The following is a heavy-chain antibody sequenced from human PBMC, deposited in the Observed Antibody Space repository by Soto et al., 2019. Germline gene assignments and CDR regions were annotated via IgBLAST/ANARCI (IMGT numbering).Heavy chain of an antibody. CDR3: ERLAGGSSSPNFDY. CDR2: IYHGHSYT. V-gene: IGHV5-51*01. J-gene: IGHJ4*02. D-gene: IGHD6-6*01. Sequence: PGESLKISCKGSGYSFTSYWIGWVRQMPGKCLEWMGIIYHGHSYTRYSPSFQGQVTISADKSISTAYLQWSSLKASDTAMYYCERLAGGSSSPNFDYWGQGTLVSVSS. CDR1: GYSFTSYW.